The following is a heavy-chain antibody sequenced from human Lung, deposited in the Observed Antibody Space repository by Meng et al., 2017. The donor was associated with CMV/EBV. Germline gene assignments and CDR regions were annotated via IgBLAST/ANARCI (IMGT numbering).Heavy chain of an antibody. D-gene: IGHD1-26*01. Sequence: ASXXVSXKASGYTFTGYYMNWVRQAPGQGLEWMGWINPNSGGTNYAQKFQGRVTMTRDTSISTAYMKLSRLRSDDTAMYYCPSQVPAAPMLGATTLPWRQGKXVNGAS. CDR3: PSQVPAAPMLGATTLP. CDR1: GYTFTGYY. J-gene: IGHJ5*02. V-gene: IGHV1-2*02. CDR2: INPNSGGT.